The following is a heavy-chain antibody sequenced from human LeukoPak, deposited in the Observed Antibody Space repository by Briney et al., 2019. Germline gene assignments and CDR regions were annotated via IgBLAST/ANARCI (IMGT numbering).Heavy chain of an antibody. CDR3: AELGITMIGGV. V-gene: IGHV3-7*01. Sequence: QPGGSLRLSCAASGFSFSSQWMSWVRQAPGKGLEWVAIINQAGTGKYYVDSVKGRFTISRDNAKNPLYLQMNSLRAEDTAVYYCAELGITMIGGVWGKGTTVTISS. CDR1: GFSFSSQW. J-gene: IGHJ6*04. D-gene: IGHD3-10*02. CDR2: INQAGTGK.